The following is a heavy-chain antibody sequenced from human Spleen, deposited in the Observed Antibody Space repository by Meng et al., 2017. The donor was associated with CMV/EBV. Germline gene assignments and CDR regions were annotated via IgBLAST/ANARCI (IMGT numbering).Heavy chain of an antibody. CDR1: GFTFSSYA. V-gene: IGHV3-30*02. D-gene: IGHD1-26*01. CDR2: IRYDGSNK. J-gene: IGHJ6*02. Sequence: GESLKISCAVSGFTFSSYAMYWVRQAPGKGLEWVAFIRYDGSNKYYADSVKGRFTISRDNSKNTLFLQMNSLRADDTAVYYCAKDLLPGGYSDMDVWGQGTTVTVS. CDR3: AKDLLPGGYSDMDV.